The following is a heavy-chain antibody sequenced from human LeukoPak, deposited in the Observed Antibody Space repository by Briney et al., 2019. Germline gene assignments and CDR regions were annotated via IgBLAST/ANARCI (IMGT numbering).Heavy chain of an antibody. J-gene: IGHJ5*02. V-gene: IGHV1-2*02. CDR3: ARLRRGTIFGVVIKQSLNWFDP. Sequence: ASVKVSCKASGYTFTGYYMHWVRQAPGQGLEWMGWINPNSGGTNYAQKFQGRVTMTRDTSISTAYMELSRLRSDDTAVYYCARLRRGTIFGVVIKQSLNWFDPWGQGTLVTVSS. CDR1: GYTFTGYY. CDR2: INPNSGGT. D-gene: IGHD3-3*01.